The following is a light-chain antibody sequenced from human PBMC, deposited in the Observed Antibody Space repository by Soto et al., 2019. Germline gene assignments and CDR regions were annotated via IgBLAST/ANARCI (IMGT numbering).Light chain of an antibody. CDR1: QSVSSN. V-gene: IGKV3-20*01. CDR3: QQYGSSPWT. CDR2: GAS. Sequence: EIVMTQSPATLSVSPGERATLSCRASQSVSSNLACYQQKPGQAPRLLIYGASSRATGIPDRFSGSGSGTDFTLTISRLEPEDFAVYYCQQYGSSPWTFGQGTKVDIK. J-gene: IGKJ1*01.